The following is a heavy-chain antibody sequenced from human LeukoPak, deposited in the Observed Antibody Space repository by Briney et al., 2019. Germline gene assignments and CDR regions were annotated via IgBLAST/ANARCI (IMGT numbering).Heavy chain of an antibody. CDR1: GGTFSSYS. Sequence: SVKVPCMASGGTFSSYSISWVRQAAGQGLEWMGWIIPIFGTANFAQKFQGRVKITADESTSRAYMELSSLRSEETAVYYCARDGDCSGGSCYSGGYYWGQGTLVTVSS. CDR3: ARDGDCSGGSCYSGGYY. V-gene: IGHV1-69*01. J-gene: IGHJ4*02. D-gene: IGHD2-15*01. CDR2: IIPIFGTA.